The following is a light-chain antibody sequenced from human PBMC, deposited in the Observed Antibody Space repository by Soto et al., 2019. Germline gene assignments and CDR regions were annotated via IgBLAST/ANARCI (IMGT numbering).Light chain of an antibody. CDR1: QSVLYTSNNKNY. Sequence: DIVMTQSPDSLAVSLGEKATIHCRSSQSVLYTSNNKNYLAWYQQRPGQPPNLLIYWASTRESGVHDRFSGSGSGTDFTLTISSLQAEDVAVYYCQQYYSNPLSFGGGTKVDIK. J-gene: IGKJ4*01. CDR3: QQYYSNPLS. V-gene: IGKV4-1*01. CDR2: WAS.